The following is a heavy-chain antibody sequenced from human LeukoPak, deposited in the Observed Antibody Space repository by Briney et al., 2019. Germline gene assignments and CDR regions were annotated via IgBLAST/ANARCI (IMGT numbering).Heavy chain of an antibody. J-gene: IGHJ6*02. CDR2: ISYDGSNK. CDR3: ARGGLVTSYYYYYGMDV. Sequence: PGRSLRLSCVASGFTFSSYAMHWVRQAPGKGLEWVAVISYDGSNKYYADSVKGRFTISRDNSKNTLYLQMNSLRAEDTAVYYCARGGLVTSYYYYYGMDVWGQGTTVTVSS. V-gene: IGHV3-30*04. D-gene: IGHD6-19*01. CDR1: GFTFSSYA.